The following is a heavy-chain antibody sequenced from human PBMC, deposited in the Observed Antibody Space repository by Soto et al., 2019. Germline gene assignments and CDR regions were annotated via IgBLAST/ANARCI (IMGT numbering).Heavy chain of an antibody. CDR3: ARDGGQAELVTENWFDP. CDR1: GGTFSSYA. Sequence: GASVKVSCKASGGTFSSYAISWVRQAPGQGLEWMGGIIPIFGTANYAQKFQGRVTITADESTSTAYMELSSLRSEDTAVYYCARDGGQAELVTENWFDPWGQGTLVTVSS. V-gene: IGHV1-69*13. J-gene: IGHJ5*02. D-gene: IGHD1-7*01. CDR2: IIPIFGTA.